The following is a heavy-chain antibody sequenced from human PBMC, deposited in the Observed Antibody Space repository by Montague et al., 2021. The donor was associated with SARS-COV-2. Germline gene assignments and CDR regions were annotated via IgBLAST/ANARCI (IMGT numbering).Heavy chain of an antibody. CDR1: GGSISNSSYY. CDR3: ARFPYYYDNWFDP. V-gene: IGHV4-39*01. J-gene: IGHJ5*02. D-gene: IGHD3-22*01. Sequence: SETLSLTCTVSGGSISNSSYYWGWIRQPPGKGLEWIGSIYYSGSTYYNPSLKSRVTISVDTSKNQFSLKLSSVTAADTAVYYCARFPYYYDNWFDPWGQGTLVTVSS. CDR2: IYYSGST.